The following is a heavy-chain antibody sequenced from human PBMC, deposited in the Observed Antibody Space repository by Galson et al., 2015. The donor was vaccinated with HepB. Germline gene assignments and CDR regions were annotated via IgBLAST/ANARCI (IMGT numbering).Heavy chain of an antibody. D-gene: IGHD6-19*01. CDR1: GFSLSTSGVG. J-gene: IGHJ3*02. Sequence: PALVKPTQTLTLTCTSSGFSLSTSGVGVGWIRQPPGKALEWLALIYWDDDKRYSPSLKSRLTITKDTSKNQVVLTMTNMDPVDTATYYCAHSPDAYSSGWYGAFDIWGQGTMVTVSS. CDR2: IYWDDDK. CDR3: AHSPDAYSSGWYGAFDI. V-gene: IGHV2-5*02.